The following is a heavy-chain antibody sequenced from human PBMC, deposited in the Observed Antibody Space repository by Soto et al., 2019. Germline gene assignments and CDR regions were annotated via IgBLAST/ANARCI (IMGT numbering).Heavy chain of an antibody. CDR1: GFTFSGSS. CDR3: TGGGVSSGPGY. D-gene: IGHD3-22*01. Sequence: EVQLVESGGGLVQPGGSLRLSCAASGFTFSGSSMNWVRQAPGKGLEWISYINTLSSTMYYADSVKGRFSISRDNAKNSLNLQMNSLRAEDTAMYYCTGGGVSSGPGYWGQGTLVTVSS. J-gene: IGHJ4*02. CDR2: INTLSSTM. V-gene: IGHV3-48*01.